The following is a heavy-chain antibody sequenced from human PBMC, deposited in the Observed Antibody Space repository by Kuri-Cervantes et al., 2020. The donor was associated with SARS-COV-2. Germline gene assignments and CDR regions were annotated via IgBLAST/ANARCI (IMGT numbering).Heavy chain of an antibody. V-gene: IGHV4-34*01. CDR1: GGSFSGYY. D-gene: IGHD5-24*01. J-gene: IGHJ4*02. CDR2: INHSGST. CDR3: AGSRDGYNLPFDY. Sequence: SQTLSLTCAVYGGSFSGYYWSWIRQPPGKGLEWIGEINHSGSTNYNPSLKSRVTISVDTSKNQFSLKLSSVTAADTAVYYCAGSRDGYNLPFDYWGQGTLVTCSS.